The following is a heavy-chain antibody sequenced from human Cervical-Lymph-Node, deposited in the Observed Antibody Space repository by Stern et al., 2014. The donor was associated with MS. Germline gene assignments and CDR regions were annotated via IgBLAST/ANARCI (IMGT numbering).Heavy chain of an antibody. V-gene: IGHV4-61*02. CDR1: GGSVGSGSYD. J-gene: IGHJ4*02. Sequence: QVQLQESGPGLVKPSQTLSLTCTVSGGSVGSGSYDWSWIRQPAGKGLEWIGRIYTTGSTYYNPSLKSRVSISIDTSKNQFSLQLTSVTAADTAVYYCARDKEDTNMAFRYFDNWGQGTLVTVSS. D-gene: IGHD5-18*01. CDR3: ARDKEDTNMAFRYFDN. CDR2: IYTTGST.